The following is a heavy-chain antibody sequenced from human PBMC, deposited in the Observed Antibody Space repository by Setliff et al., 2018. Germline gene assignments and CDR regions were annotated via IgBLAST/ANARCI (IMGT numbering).Heavy chain of an antibody. J-gene: IGHJ4*02. V-gene: IGHV3-72*01. Sequence: SCAASGFIFSDHYMDWVRQAPGKGLELVGRTRNKGNNYATEYAASVKGRFTISRDDSKNSMYLQMNSLKTEDTAVYYCTRDGAGTRSGFYFDYWGQGTLVTVSS. CDR3: TRDGAGTRSGFYFDY. D-gene: IGHD1-1*01. CDR2: TRNKGNNYAT. CDR1: GFIFSDHY.